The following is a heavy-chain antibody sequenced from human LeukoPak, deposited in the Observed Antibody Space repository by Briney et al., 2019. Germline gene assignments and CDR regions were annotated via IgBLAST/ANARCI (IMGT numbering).Heavy chain of an antibody. Sequence: SETRSLTRTVSVGSLSGHYCSWIREPPAKRLEESGYLSYTGRTKYNPTLQSRVTISIDTSKSQFSLKLTAVTSADTAVYYCARLLDNDISGDPDTFDVWGQGTTVIVSS. CDR1: VGSLSGHY. V-gene: IGHV4-59*11. CDR3: ARLLDNDISGDPDTFDV. D-gene: IGHD3-22*01. CDR2: LSYTGRT. J-gene: IGHJ3*01.